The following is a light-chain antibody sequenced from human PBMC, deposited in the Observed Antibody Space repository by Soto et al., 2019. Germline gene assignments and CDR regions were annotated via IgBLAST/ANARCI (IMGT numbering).Light chain of an antibody. CDR2: RNN. V-gene: IGLV1-47*01. Sequence: QSVLTQPPSASGTPGQRVTISCSGSSSNIVSNYVYWYQQLPGTAPKLLIYRNNQRTSGVPDRFSGSKSGTSASLAISGLRSEDEADYYCAAWDDSLSGWVFGGGTKLTVL. CDR3: AAWDDSLSGWV. J-gene: IGLJ3*02. CDR1: SSNIVSNY.